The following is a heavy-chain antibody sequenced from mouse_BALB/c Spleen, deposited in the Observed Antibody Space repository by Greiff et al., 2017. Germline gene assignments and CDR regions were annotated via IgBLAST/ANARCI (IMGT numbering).Heavy chain of an antibody. D-gene: IGHD2-3*01. CDR3: ARNGGYYDY. CDR1: GYTFTSYW. J-gene: IGHJ2*01. Sequence: VQLQQSGAELVKPGASVKLSCKASGYTFTSYWMHWVKQRPGQGLEWIGEINPSNGRTNYNEKFKSKATLTVDKSSSTAYMQLSSLTSEDSAVYYCARNGGYYDYWGQGTTLTVSS. CDR2: INPSNGRT. V-gene: IGHV1S81*02.